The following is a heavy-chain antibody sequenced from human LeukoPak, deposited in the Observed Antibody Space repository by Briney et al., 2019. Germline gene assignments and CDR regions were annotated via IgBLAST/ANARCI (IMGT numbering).Heavy chain of an antibody. CDR1: GFTFSSYS. J-gene: IGHJ4*02. D-gene: IGHD4-17*01. CDR3: ARDGIVDMTTVKFDS. V-gene: IGHV3-21*01. Sequence: GGSLRLSCAASGFTFSSYSMNWVRQAPGKGLEWVSSISSRSTYIYYADSLKGRFTISRDNAKNSLYLQMSSLRAEDTAVYYCARDGIVDMTTVKFDSWGQGTLVTVSS. CDR2: ISSRSTYI.